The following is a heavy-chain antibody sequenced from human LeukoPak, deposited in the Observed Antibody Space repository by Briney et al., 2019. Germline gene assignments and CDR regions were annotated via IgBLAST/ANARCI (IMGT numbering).Heavy chain of an antibody. D-gene: IGHD1-1*01. Sequence: EESLKISCKGSGYSFTSYWIGWVRQMPGKGLEWMGIIYPGDSDTRYSPSFQGQVTISADKSISTAYLQWSSLKASDTAMYSCARRYWNDEYYFDYWGQGTLVTVSS. CDR1: GYSFTSYW. V-gene: IGHV5-51*01. CDR2: IYPGDSDT. CDR3: ARRYWNDEYYFDY. J-gene: IGHJ4*02.